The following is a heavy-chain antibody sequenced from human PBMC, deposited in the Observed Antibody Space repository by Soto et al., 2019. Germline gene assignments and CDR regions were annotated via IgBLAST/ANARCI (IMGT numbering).Heavy chain of an antibody. D-gene: IGHD6-6*01. CDR3: ARLSGGSSRYYYYYYGMDV. V-gene: IGHV5-10-1*01. Sequence: GESLKISCQGSGFSFTSYWITWVRQVPGRGLEWMARIDPSDSSTNYSPSFRGHVSISADRSINTAYLQWSSLKASDTAMYYCARLSGGSSRYYYYYYGMDVWGQGTTVTVSS. J-gene: IGHJ6*02. CDR2: IDPSDSST. CDR1: GFSFTSYW.